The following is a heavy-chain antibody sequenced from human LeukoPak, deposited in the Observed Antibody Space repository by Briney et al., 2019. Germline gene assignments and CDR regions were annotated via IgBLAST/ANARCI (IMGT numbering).Heavy chain of an antibody. J-gene: IGHJ5*02. Sequence: GGSLRLSCAGSGFTFSHYGMHWVRQGPGKGLEWVAGIQSDGSYKYYEDSLKGRFAISRDNFKNILYLQMNSLRAEDTAVYSCARDVDTSNHMSIFDPWGQGTLVTVSS. CDR1: GFTFSHYG. CDR2: IQSDGSYK. CDR3: ARDVDTSNHMSIFDP. D-gene: IGHD3-3*02. V-gene: IGHV3-33*01.